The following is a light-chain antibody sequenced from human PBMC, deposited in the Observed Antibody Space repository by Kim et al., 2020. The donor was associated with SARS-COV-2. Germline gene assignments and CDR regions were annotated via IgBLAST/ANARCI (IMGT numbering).Light chain of an antibody. Sequence: SYELTQPPSVSVAPGQTARITCGGNNIGGHSVHWYQQKPGQAPVLVIYYDSDRPSGIPERFSGSKAATTATLTISRVEAGDEADYYCQVWDTDTEDYVFGTGTKVTVL. V-gene: IGLV3-21*01. J-gene: IGLJ1*01. CDR2: YDS. CDR3: QVWDTDTEDYV. CDR1: NIGGHS.